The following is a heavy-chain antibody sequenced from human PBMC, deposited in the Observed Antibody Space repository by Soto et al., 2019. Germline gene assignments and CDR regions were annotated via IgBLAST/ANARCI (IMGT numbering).Heavy chain of an antibody. D-gene: IGHD5-12*01. CDR3: GKRSGGFSEFDY. Sequence: EVQLLESGGGLVQPGGSLRLSCAASGFTFSGFAMNWVRQPPGKGLEWVSSVDYTGSYTFYAASVKGRFTIPRDNSKNMVYLELNSLRAVDTAVYYCGKRSGGFSEFDYWGQGTLVIVSS. V-gene: IGHV3-23*01. CDR2: VDYTGSYT. J-gene: IGHJ4*02. CDR1: GFTFSGFA.